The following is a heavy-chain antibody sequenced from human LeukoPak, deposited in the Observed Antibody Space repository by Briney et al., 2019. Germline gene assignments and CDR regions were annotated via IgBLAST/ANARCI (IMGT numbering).Heavy chain of an antibody. V-gene: IGHV3-64*01. J-gene: IGHJ4*02. Sequence: GGSLRLSCAASGFTFSSYAMHWVRQAPGKGLEYVSAISSNGGSTYYANSVKGRSTISRDNSKNTLYLQMGSLRAEDMAVYYCARDYFGGGGSYFDYWGQGTLVTVSS. CDR3: ARDYFGGGGSYFDY. D-gene: IGHD1-26*01. CDR1: GFTFSSYA. CDR2: ISSNGGST.